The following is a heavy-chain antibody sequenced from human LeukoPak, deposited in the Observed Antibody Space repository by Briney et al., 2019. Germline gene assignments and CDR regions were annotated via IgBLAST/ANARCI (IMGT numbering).Heavy chain of an antibody. J-gene: IGHJ5*02. V-gene: IGHV4-30-4*08. CDR2: IYYSGIT. CDR1: GDSITSGDYY. D-gene: IGHD1-1*01. Sequence: SETLSLTCTVSGDSITSGDYYWSWIRQPPGKGLEWIGYIYYSGITYYHPSLKSRVTISVDTSTNQFSLRLSSVTAADTAVYYCGRAVQASLQPRFDPWGQGTLVTVSS. CDR3: GRAVQASLQPRFDP.